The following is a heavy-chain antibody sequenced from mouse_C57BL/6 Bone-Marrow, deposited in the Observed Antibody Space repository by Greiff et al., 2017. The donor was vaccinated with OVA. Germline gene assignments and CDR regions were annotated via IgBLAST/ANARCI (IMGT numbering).Heavy chain of an antibody. J-gene: IGHJ1*03. CDR3: ARNPYGSSYDWYFDV. CDR2: IYPSDSET. D-gene: IGHD1-1*01. Sequence: QVQLKQPGAELVRPGSSVKLSCKASGYTFTSYWMDWVKQRPGQGLEWIGNIYPSDSETHYNQKFKDKATLTVDKSSSTAYMQLSSLTSEDSAVYYCARNPYGSSYDWYFDVWGTGTTVTVSS. V-gene: IGHV1-61*01. CDR1: GYTFTSYW.